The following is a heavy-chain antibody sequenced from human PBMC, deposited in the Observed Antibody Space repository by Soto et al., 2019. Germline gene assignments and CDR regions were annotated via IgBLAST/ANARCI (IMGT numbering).Heavy chain of an antibody. CDR1: GGTFSSYA. D-gene: IGHD6-13*01. J-gene: IGHJ4*02. V-gene: IGHV1-69*13. CDR3: ARVGYSSSWYAFFDY. CDR2: IIPIFGTA. Sequence: SVKVSCKASGGTFSSYAISWVRQAPGQGLEWMGGIIPIFGTANYAQKFQGRVTITADESTSTAYMELSSLRSEDTAVYYCARVGYSSSWYAFFDYWGQGTLVTVSS.